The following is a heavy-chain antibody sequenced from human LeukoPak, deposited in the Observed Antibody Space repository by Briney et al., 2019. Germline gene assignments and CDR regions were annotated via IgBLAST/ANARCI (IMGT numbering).Heavy chain of an antibody. V-gene: IGHV3-9*01. CDR2: ISWNSGSI. D-gene: IGHD3-22*01. CDR3: AATYYSDSSGYNY. CDR1: GFTFDDYA. Sequence: SLRLSCAASGFTFDDYAMHWVRQAPGKGLEWVSGISWNSGSIGYADSVKGRFTISRDNAKNSLYLQMNSLRAEDTALYYCAATYYSDSSGYNYWGQRTLLTVSS. J-gene: IGHJ4*02.